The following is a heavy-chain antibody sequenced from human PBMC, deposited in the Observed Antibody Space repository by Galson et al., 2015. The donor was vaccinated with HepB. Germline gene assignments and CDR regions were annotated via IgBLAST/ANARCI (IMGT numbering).Heavy chain of an antibody. CDR2: IGGSFSSVSDSPGSP. D-gene: IGHD3-16*01. Sequence: SLRLSCAASGFTFSSYAMGWVRQAPGKGLEWVSSIGGSFSSVSDSPGSPSYADSVKGRFTVSRDNSKSTLFLHMSSLRAEDTAMYYCAKRRGTFASRYYFDHWGQGTPVTVSS. CDR3: AKRRGTFASRYYFDH. V-gene: IGHV3-23*01. CDR1: GFTFSSYA. J-gene: IGHJ4*02.